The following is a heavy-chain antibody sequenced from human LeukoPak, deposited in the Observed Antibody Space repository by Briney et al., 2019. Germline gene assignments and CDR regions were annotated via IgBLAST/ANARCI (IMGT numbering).Heavy chain of an antibody. CDR3: ARSSYPYYFDY. CDR2: VNNDGSST. CDR1: GFSFSSYW. V-gene: IGHV3-74*01. Sequence: GGSLRLSCGASGFSFSSYWMHWVRQAPGKGLMWVSRVNNDGSSTTYADSVEGRFTISRDSARNTLYLQMNSLRAEDTAVYYCARSSYPYYFDYWGQGTLVTVSS. J-gene: IGHJ4*02. D-gene: IGHD6-19*01.